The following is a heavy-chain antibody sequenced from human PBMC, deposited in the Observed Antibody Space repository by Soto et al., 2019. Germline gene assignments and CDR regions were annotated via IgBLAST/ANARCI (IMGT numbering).Heavy chain of an antibody. D-gene: IGHD3-3*01. CDR2: FDPEDGET. Sequence: QVQLVQSGAEVKKPGASVKVSCKVSGYTLTELSMHWVRQAPGKGVEWMGGFDPEDGETIYAQKFQGRVTMTEDTSTDTAYMELSSLRSEDTAVYYCATDGASRGGGVFGEQPYYFDYWGQGTLVTVSS. J-gene: IGHJ4*02. CDR3: ATDGASRGGGVFGEQPYYFDY. CDR1: GYTLTELS. V-gene: IGHV1-24*01.